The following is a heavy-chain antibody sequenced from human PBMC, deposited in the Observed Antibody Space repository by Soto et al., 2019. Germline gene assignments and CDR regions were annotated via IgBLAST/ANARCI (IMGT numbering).Heavy chain of an antibody. CDR1: GFTFSSYD. CDR2: IGTAGDT. D-gene: IGHD4-17*01. Sequence: GGSLRLSCAASGFTFSSYDMHWVRQATGKGLEWVSAIGTAGDTYYPGSVKGRFTISRENAKNSLYLQMNSLRAGDTAVYYCAREPTYGDYGMDVWGQGTTVTVSS. CDR3: AREPTYGDYGMDV. J-gene: IGHJ6*02. V-gene: IGHV3-13*01.